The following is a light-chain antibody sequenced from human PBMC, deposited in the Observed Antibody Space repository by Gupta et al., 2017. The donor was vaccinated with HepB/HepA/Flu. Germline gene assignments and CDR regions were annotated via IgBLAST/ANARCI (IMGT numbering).Light chain of an antibody. CDR2: DVS. Sequence: QSALPQPASLSGSPGQSITISCPGTSSDVGGYNYVSWYQQHPGKAPKFMIYDVSNRPSGVSNRFSGSKSGNTASLTISGLQAEDEADYYCSSYRSSSTPVGVFGTGTKVTVL. CDR1: SSDVGGYNY. CDR3: SSYRSSSTPVGV. V-gene: IGLV2-14*01. J-gene: IGLJ1*01.